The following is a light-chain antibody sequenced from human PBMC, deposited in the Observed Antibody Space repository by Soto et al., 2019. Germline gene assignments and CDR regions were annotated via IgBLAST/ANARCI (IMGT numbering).Light chain of an antibody. V-gene: IGKV3-20*01. Sequence: EIVLTQSPGTLSLSPGERVTLSCRASQSVTNNYLTWYRQKPGQAPRLLIYGASIRATGIPDRFSGSGSGTDFSLTISRLEPEDFAVYCCQEYGSSPQAFGGGTKVEIK. CDR3: QEYGSSPQA. J-gene: IGKJ4*01. CDR2: GAS. CDR1: QSVTNNY.